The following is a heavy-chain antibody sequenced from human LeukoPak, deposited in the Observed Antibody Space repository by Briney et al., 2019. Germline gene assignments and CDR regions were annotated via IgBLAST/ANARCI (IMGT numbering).Heavy chain of an antibody. CDR3: ARGGGYASPIGY. J-gene: IGHJ4*02. CDR1: GVSFSTYY. D-gene: IGHD5-12*01. Sequence: SETLSLTCALSGVSFSTYYWSWIRQPPGKGLEWIGDIYQSGSTTYNPSLKSRVTISVDSSKNQFSLKLSSVTAADTAVYYCARGGGYASPIGYWGQGALVTVSS. V-gene: IGHV4-59*01. CDR2: IYQSGST.